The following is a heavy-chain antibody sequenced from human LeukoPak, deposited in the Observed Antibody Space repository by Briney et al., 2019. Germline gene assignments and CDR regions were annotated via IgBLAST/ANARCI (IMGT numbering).Heavy chain of an antibody. V-gene: IGHV3-21*01. CDR2: ISSSSYI. CDR1: GFTFSSYS. J-gene: IGHJ4*02. D-gene: IGHD2-15*01. Sequence: GGSLRLSCTASGFTFSSYSMNWVRQAPGKGLEWVSSISSSSYIYYADSVKGRFTISRHNAKNSLYLHMNSLRAEDTAVYYCARDSQAYCSGGSCSMFDYWGQGSLVTVSS. CDR3: ARDSQAYCSGGSCSMFDY.